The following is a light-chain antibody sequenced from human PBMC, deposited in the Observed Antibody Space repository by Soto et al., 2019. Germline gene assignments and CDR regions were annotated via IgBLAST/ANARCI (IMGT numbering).Light chain of an antibody. V-gene: IGLV2-8*01. CDR2: EVS. CDR1: NKFVGGYNY. J-gene: IGLJ1*01. CDR3: SSYAGSNNFV. Sequence: VRTQASSGSRAPGQSVPIPRPGNNKFVGGYNYVSWYQQHPGKAPKLMIYEVSKRPSGVPDRFSGSKSGNTASLTVSGLQAEDEADYYCSSYAGSNNFVFGTGTKVTV.